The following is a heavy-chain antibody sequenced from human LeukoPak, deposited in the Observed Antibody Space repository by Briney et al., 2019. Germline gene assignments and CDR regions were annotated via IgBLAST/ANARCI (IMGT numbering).Heavy chain of an antibody. CDR2: IYPLETT. CDR3: ARHPGYYDILTGYSPYNWFDP. Sequence: PSETLSLTCTVSGDSVNSGAYYWSWLRQPAGKEPEWIGRIYPLETTNYNPSLKSRVAISVDTSKNQFSLKLSSVTAADTAVYYCARHPGYYDILTGYSPYNWFDPWGQGTLVTVSS. V-gene: IGHV4-61*02. CDR1: GDSVNSGAYY. D-gene: IGHD3-9*01. J-gene: IGHJ5*02.